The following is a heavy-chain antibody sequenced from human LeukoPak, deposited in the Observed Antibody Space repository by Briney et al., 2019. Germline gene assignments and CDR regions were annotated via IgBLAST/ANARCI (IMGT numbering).Heavy chain of an antibody. CDR2: ISAYNGNT. J-gene: IGHJ6*03. CDR3: ARDLNSGYCSSTSCYPWGYYYYYYMDV. V-gene: IGHV1-18*01. D-gene: IGHD2-2*01. CDR1: GYTFTSYG. Sequence: ASVKVSCKASGYTFTSYGISWVRQAPGQGLEWMGWISAYNGNTKYAQKLQGRVTMTTDTSTSTAYMELRSLRSDDTAVYYCARDLNSGYCSSTSCYPWGYYYYYYMDVWGKGTTVTVSS.